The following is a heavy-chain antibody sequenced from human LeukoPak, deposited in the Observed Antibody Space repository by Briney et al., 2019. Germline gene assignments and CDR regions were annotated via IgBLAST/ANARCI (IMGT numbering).Heavy chain of an antibody. V-gene: IGHV3-30-3*01. CDR3: ARSHGGEMATIPDAFDI. Sequence: PGGSLRLSRAASGFTFSSYAMHWVRQAPGKGLEWVAVISYDGSNKYYADSVKGRFTISRDNSKKTLYLQMNSLRAEDTAVYYCARSHGGEMATIPDAFDIWGQGTMVTVSS. CDR1: GFTFSSYA. J-gene: IGHJ3*02. D-gene: IGHD5-24*01. CDR2: ISYDGSNK.